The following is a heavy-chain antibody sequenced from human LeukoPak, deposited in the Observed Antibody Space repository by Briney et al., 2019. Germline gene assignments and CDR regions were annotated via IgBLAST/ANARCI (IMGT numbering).Heavy chain of an antibody. J-gene: IGHJ5*02. CDR3: AGGTGIMITFGGVTTNWFDP. Sequence: SETLSLTCAVYGGSFSGYYWSWIRQPPGKGLEWIGEINHSGSTNYNPSLKSRVTISVDTSKNQFSLKLSSVTAADTAVYYCAGGTGIMITFGGVTTNWFDPWGQGTLVTVSS. V-gene: IGHV4-34*01. CDR2: INHSGST. CDR1: GGSFSGYY. D-gene: IGHD3-16*01.